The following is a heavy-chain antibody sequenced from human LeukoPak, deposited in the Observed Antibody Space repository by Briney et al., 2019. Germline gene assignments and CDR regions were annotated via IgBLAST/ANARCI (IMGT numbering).Heavy chain of an antibody. CDR2: IYYSGST. J-gene: IGHJ4*02. Sequence: SETLSLTCSVSGGSISSCYWSWIRQPPGKGLEWIGYIYYSGSTNYNPSLKSRVTISVDTSKNQFSLKLSSVTAADTAVYYCARGGRTIFGVAQYYFDYWGQGTLVTVSS. D-gene: IGHD3-3*01. V-gene: IGHV4-59*01. CDR1: GGSISSCY. CDR3: ARGGRTIFGVAQYYFDY.